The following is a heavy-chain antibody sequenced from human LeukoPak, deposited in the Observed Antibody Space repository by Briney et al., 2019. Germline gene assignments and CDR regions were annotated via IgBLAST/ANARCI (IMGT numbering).Heavy chain of an antibody. D-gene: IGHD1-26*01. CDR3: ARLKWEPWYYYGMDV. CDR1: GYTFTGYY. Sequence: ASVKVSCKASGYTFTGYYMHWVRQAPGQGLEWMGWINPNSGGTNYAQKFQGRVAMTRDTSISTAYMGLSRLRSDDTAVYYCARLKWEPWYYYGMDVWGQGTTVTVSS. CDR2: INPNSGGT. J-gene: IGHJ6*02. V-gene: IGHV1-2*02.